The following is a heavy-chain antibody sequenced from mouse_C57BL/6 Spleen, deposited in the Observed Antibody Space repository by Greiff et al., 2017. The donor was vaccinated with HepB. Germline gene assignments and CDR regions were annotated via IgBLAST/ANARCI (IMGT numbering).Heavy chain of an antibody. CDR1: GYTFTDYE. Sequence: VKLVESGAELVRPGASVTLSCKASGYTFTDYEMHWVKQTPVHGLEWIGAIDPETGGTAYNQKFKGKAILTADKSSSTAYMELRSLTSEDSAVYYCTRTVPHYYGSSGTYYFDYWGQGTTLTVSS. J-gene: IGHJ2*01. CDR3: TRTVPHYYGSSGTYYFDY. V-gene: IGHV1-15*01. CDR2: IDPETGGT. D-gene: IGHD1-1*01.